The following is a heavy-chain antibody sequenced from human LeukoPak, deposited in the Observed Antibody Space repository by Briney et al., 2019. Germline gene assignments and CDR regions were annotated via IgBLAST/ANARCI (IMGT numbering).Heavy chain of an antibody. J-gene: IGHJ6*03. CDR3: ARDLYYYDSSGYQIPNYYYYMDV. V-gene: IGHV4-39*07. Sequence: PSETLSLTCTVSGGSISSSSYYWGWIRQPPGKGLEWIGSIYYSGSTYYNPSLKSRVTISVDTSKNQFSLKLSSVTAADTAVYYCARDLYYYDSSGYQIPNYYYYMDVWGKGTTVTISS. CDR1: GGSISSSSYY. D-gene: IGHD3-22*01. CDR2: IYYSGST.